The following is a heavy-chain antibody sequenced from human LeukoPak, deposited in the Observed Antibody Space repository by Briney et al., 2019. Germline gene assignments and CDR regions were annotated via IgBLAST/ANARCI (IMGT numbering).Heavy chain of an antibody. Sequence: SETLSLTCTVSGDITHYWAWVRQAPGKGLECIGSIYFSGSVYYNPSLRSRVTISLDTSTKQLSLKLTSLTSADTAIYYCARGDLPPPNWFDPWGQGTLVTVSS. D-gene: IGHD3-10*01. CDR3: ARGDLPPPNWFDP. CDR1: GDITHY. CDR2: IYFSGSV. V-gene: IGHV4-39*07. J-gene: IGHJ5*02.